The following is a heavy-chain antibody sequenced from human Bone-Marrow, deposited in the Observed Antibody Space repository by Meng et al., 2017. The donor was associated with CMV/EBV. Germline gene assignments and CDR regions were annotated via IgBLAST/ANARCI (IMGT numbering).Heavy chain of an antibody. CDR2: ISSSSSNI. V-gene: IGHV3-48*04. CDR1: GFTFSSYS. CDR3: ARDGAPYYDIWSGLSYGMDV. D-gene: IGHD3-3*01. Sequence: ESLKISCAASGFTFSSYSMNGVRQAPGKGMEWVSYISSSSSNIYYADSVKGRFTISRDNAKDSLSLQMNSIRAEDTAVSFCARDGAPYYDIWSGLSYGMDVWGQGTTVTVSS. J-gene: IGHJ6*02.